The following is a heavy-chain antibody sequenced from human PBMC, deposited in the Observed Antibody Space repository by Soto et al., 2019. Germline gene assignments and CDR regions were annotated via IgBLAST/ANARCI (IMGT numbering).Heavy chain of an antibody. CDR3: ARHSPYGDYVTD. V-gene: IGHV4-59*08. D-gene: IGHD4-17*01. J-gene: IGHJ4*02. Sequence: QVQLQESGPGLVKPSETLSLTCTVSGGSISSYYWSWIRQPPGKGLEWIGYIYYSGSTNYNPSLTSRITISVATYKNQFSLKLSSVTAADTAVYYCARHSPYGDYVTDWGQGTLVTFSS. CDR1: GGSISSYY. CDR2: IYYSGST.